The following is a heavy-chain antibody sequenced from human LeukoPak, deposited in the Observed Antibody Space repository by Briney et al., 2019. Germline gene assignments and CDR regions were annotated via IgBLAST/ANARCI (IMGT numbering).Heavy chain of an antibody. J-gene: IGHJ5*02. V-gene: IGHV3-21*01. CDR3: ARDKTVAGTLLP. CDR2: ISSSSSYI. Sequence: GGSLRLSCAASGFTFSSYSMNWVRQAPGKGLEWVSSISSSSSYIYYADSVEGRFTISRDNAKNSLYLQMNSLRAEDTAVYYCARDKTVAGTLLPWGQGTLVTVSS. CDR1: GFTFSSYS. D-gene: IGHD6-19*01.